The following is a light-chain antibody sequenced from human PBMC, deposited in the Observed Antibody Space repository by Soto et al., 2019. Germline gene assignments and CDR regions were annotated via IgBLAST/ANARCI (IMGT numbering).Light chain of an antibody. J-gene: IGLJ1*01. CDR2: DVS. Sequence: QSVLTQPASVSGSPGQSITISCTGTSSDVGGYNYVSWYQQHPGKAPKLMIYDVSSRPSGVSNRFSGSKSGNTASLTISGLQAEDELEYYCSSYTSCSLYPYVFGTGTKVTDL. CDR1: SSDVGGYNY. V-gene: IGLV2-14*01. CDR3: SSYTSCSLYPYV.